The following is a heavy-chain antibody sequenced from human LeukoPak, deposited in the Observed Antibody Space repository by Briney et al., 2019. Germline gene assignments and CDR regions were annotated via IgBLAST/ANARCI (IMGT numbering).Heavy chain of an antibody. D-gene: IGHD3-10*01. J-gene: IGHJ5*02. V-gene: IGHV4-34*01. CDR2: INHIGST. CDR1: GGSFSGYY. CDR3: AREFRAFYYGSGSYYNDWFDP. Sequence: KPSETLSLTCAVYGGSFSGYYWSWIRHPPGKGLEWMGEINHIGSTNYNPSLKSRVTISVDTSKNQFSLKLSSVTAADTAVYYCAREFRAFYYGSGSYYNDWFDPWGQGTLVTVSS.